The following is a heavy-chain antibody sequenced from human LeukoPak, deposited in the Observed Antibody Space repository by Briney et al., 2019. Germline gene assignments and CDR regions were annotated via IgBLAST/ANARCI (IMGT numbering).Heavy chain of an antibody. V-gene: IGHV3-7*01. J-gene: IGHJ4*02. CDR1: YW. D-gene: IGHD5-12*01. Sequence: YWXSWVRQAPGKGLEWVANIKHDGSEKYYVASVKGRFTISKDNAKNSLFLQMNNLRGEDTAVYYCVKGRGGYVKYKTFDYWGQGTLVTVSS. CDR2: IKHDGSEK. CDR3: VKGRGGYVKYKTFDY.